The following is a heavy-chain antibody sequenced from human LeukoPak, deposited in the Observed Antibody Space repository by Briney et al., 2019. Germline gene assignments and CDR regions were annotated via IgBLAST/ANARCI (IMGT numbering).Heavy chain of an antibody. D-gene: IGHD3-10*01. V-gene: IGHV1-69*13. CDR3: ARGAVALWFGEAYNWFDP. CDR2: IIPIFGTA. J-gene: IGHJ5*02. CDR1: GGTFSSYA. Sequence: ASVKVSCKASGGTFSSYAISWVRQAPGQGLEWMGGIIPIFGTANYAQKFQGRVTITADEFTSTAYMELSSLRSEDTAVYYCARGAVALWFGEAYNWFDPWGQGTPVTVSS.